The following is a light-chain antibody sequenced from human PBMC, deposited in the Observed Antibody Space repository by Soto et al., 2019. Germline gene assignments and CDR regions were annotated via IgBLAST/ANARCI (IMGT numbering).Light chain of an antibody. V-gene: IGLV2-14*01. CDR3: SSYTSSSTTVV. CDR2: DVS. Sequence: QSALTQPASVSGSPGQSITISCTGTSSDVGGYNYVSWYQQHPGKAPKLMIYDVSNRPSGVSNRFSGSKSGNTASLTISGXXXXXXXXYYCSSYTSSSTTVVFGGGTK. J-gene: IGLJ2*01. CDR1: SSDVGGYNY.